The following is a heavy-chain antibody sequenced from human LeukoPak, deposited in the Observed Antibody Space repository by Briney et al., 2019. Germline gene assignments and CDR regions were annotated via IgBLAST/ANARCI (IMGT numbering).Heavy chain of an antibody. D-gene: IGHD2-15*01. CDR3: AREGYCSGGTCYVDY. Sequence: PGGSLSLSCAASGFTFSNYAMHWVRQAPGKGLEYVSAITWNGGSTYYADAVKGRFTISRDNSKNTLYLQMGSLSAEDMAVCYCAREGYCSGGTCYVDYWGQGTLVTVSS. CDR1: GFTFSNYA. J-gene: IGHJ4*02. V-gene: IGHV3-64*02. CDR2: ITWNGGST.